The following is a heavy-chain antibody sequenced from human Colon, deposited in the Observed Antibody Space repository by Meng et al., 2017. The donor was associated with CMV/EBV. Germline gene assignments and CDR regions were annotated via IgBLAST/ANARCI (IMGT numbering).Heavy chain of an antibody. CDR3: AKVADYADFVMEY. D-gene: IGHD4-17*01. V-gene: IGHV3-30*02. CDR2: IRNDRSYE. J-gene: IGHJ4*02. Sequence: VDVVECGGGWVQPGGSLRLSCAASGFSFSSYGMHWVRQAPGKGLEWVTFIRNDRSYEYYADSVQGRFTVSRDNSKNTMYLQMNSLGGDDTAVYYCAKVADYADFVMEYWGQGTLVTVSS. CDR1: GFSFSSYG.